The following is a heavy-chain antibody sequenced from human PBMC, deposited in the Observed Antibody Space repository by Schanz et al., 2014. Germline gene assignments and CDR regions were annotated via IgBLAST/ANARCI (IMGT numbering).Heavy chain of an antibody. CDR2: INPSGGST. CDR1: GYTFTSYY. Sequence: QVQLVQSGAEVKKPGASVKVSCKASGYTFTSYYMHWVRQAPGQGLEWMGIINPSGGSTSYAQKFQGRVTMTRDTSTSTVYMELSSLRPGDTAVYYCARESSNDIVLVPGAVFDHWGQGILVTVSS. CDR3: ARESSNDIVLVPGAVFDH. J-gene: IGHJ4*02. D-gene: IGHD2-2*01. V-gene: IGHV1-46*01.